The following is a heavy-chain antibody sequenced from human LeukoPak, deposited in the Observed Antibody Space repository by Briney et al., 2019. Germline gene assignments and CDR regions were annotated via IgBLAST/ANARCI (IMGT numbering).Heavy chain of an antibody. Sequence: PGGSLRLSCAASGFTFSSYAMSWVRQAPGKGLEWVGRIKSKTDGGTTDYAAPVKGRFTISRDDSKNTLYLQMNSLKTEDTAVYCCTTDPLRNRYYVWGSYRYTLPDYWGQGTLVTVSS. CDR1: GFTFSSYA. V-gene: IGHV3-15*01. J-gene: IGHJ4*02. D-gene: IGHD3-16*02. CDR2: IKSKTDGGTT. CDR3: TTDPLRNRYYVWGSYRYTLPDY.